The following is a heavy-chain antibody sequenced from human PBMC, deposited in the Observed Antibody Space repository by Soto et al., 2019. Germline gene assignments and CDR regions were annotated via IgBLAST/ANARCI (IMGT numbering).Heavy chain of an antibody. CDR1: GFTFSSYG. CDR2: ISYDGSNK. Sequence: PGGSLRLSCAASGFTFSSYGMHWVRQAPGKGLEWVAVISYDGSNKYYADSVKGRFTISRDNSKNTLYLQMNSLRAEDTAVYYCAKPGGTVTVWYFDLWGRGTLVTVS. V-gene: IGHV3-30*18. CDR3: AKPGGTVTVWYFDL. D-gene: IGHD4-17*01. J-gene: IGHJ2*01.